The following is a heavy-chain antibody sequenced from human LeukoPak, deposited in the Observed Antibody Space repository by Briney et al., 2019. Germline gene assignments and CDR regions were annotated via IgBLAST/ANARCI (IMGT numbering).Heavy chain of an antibody. CDR2: IRDDGSNK. CDR3: AKTRLEATDY. J-gene: IGHJ4*02. CDR1: GFTFSTYG. Sequence: GGSLRLSCAASGFTFSTYGMHWVRQAPGKGLEWVAFIRDDGSNKYYADSVKGRFTISRDNSKNTLYLQMNSLRAEDTAVYYCAKTRLEATDYWGQGTLVTVSS. D-gene: IGHD1-26*01. V-gene: IGHV3-30*02.